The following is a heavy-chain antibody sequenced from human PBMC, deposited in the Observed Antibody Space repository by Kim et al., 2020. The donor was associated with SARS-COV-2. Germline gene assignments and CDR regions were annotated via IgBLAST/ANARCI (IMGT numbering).Heavy chain of an antibody. Sequence: GGSLRLSCKASGFTFSSYWMSWVRQAPGKGLEWVANIKQDGSEKYYVDSVKGRFTISRDNAKNSLYLQMNSLRADDTAVYYCATSRTFDYWGQGTLVTVSS. V-gene: IGHV3-7*03. J-gene: IGHJ4*02. CDR1: GFTFSSYW. D-gene: IGHD1-26*01. CDR3: ATSRTFDY. CDR2: IKQDGSEK.